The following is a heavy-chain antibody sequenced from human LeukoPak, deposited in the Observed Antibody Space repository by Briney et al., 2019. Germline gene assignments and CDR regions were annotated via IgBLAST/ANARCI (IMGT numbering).Heavy chain of an antibody. D-gene: IGHD6-13*01. Sequence: PSETLSLTCTVYGGSISSYYWSWIRQPPGKGLEWIGYIYYSGSTKYNPSLKSRVTISLDTSKNQFSLKLSSVTAADTAVYYCARGGDSSSWLTFFDPWGQGTLVTVSS. V-gene: IGHV4-59*01. CDR2: IYYSGST. J-gene: IGHJ5*02. CDR3: ARGGDSSSWLTFFDP. CDR1: GGSISSYY.